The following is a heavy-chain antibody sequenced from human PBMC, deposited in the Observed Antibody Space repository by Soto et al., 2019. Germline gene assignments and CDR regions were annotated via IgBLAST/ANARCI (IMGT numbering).Heavy chain of an antibody. Sequence: SETLSLTCTVSGGSISSYYWSWIRQPPGKGLEWIGYIYYSGSTNYNPSLKSRVTISVDTSKNSLHLQMNSLKTEDTAVYYCVSMIVVNFDLWGQGTVVTVSS. CDR1: GGSISSYY. D-gene: IGHD2-21*01. CDR3: VSMIVVNFDL. V-gene: IGHV4-59*03. J-gene: IGHJ3*01. CDR2: IYYSGST.